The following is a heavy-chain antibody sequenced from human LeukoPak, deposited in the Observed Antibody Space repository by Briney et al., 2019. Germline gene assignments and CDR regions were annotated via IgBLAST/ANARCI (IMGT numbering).Heavy chain of an antibody. CDR1: GDSISTKNW. V-gene: IGHV4-4*02. CDR3: ARDSGLLTGHYNDAFDI. Sequence: SETLSLTCAVSGDSISTKNWWSWVRQPPGKGLEWIGEIYHTGSTNYTPSPKSRVTISLDKSKNQFSLKLSSVTAADTAVYYCARDSGLLTGHYNDAFDIWGQGTMVTVSS. J-gene: IGHJ3*02. CDR2: IYHTGST. D-gene: IGHD3-9*01.